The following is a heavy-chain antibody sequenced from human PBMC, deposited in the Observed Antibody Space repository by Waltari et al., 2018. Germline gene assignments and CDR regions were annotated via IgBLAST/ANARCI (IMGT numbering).Heavy chain of an antibody. V-gene: IGHV4-34*01. J-gene: IGHJ4*02. D-gene: IGHD4-4*01. CDR2: INHSGST. CDR1: GGSFSGYY. Sequence: QVQLQQWGAGLLKPSEPLSLTCAVYGGSFSGYYWSWSRQPPGKGLEWIGEINHSGSTNYNPSLKSRVTISVDTSKNQFSLKLSSVTAADTAVYYCARVQYYFDYWGQGTLVTVSS. CDR3: ARVQYYFDY.